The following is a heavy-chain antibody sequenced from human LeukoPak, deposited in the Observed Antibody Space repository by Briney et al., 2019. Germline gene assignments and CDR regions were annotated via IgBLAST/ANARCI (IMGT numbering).Heavy chain of an antibody. V-gene: IGHV3-23*01. CDR3: AKGFHSSGWYPHYFDY. J-gene: IGHJ4*02. D-gene: IGHD6-19*01. CDR1: GFTFSSYA. CDR2: ISGSGGST. Sequence: GGSLRLSCAASGFTFSSYAMRWVRQAPGKGLEWVSGISGSGGSTYYADSVKGRFTISRDNSKNTLYLQMNSLRAEDTAVYYCAKGFHSSGWYPHYFDYWGQGTLVTVSS.